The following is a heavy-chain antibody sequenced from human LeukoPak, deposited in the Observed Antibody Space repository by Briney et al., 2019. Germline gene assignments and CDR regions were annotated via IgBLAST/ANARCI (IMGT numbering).Heavy chain of an antibody. CDR1: GFTFSNYN. CDR3: TSQVVPPTPHSRWFTTESDAFDI. J-gene: IGHJ3*02. V-gene: IGHV3-48*01. CDR2: ISSSSSTI. Sequence: PGGSLRLSCVASGFTFSNYNMNWVRQAPGKGLEWVSYISSSSSTIYYADSVKGRLTISRDNAKNSLYLQMNSLKTDDTAVYYCTSQVVPPTPHSRWFTTESDAFDIWGQGTMVTVSS. D-gene: IGHD2-15*01.